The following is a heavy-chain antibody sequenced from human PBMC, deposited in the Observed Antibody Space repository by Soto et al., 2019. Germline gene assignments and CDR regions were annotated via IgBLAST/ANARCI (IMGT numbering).Heavy chain of an antibody. CDR3: ASWGGGLCRGGFAP. CDR2: IIPIFGTA. Sequence: QVQLVQSGAEVKKPGSSVKVSCKASGGTFSSYAISWVRQSPGQGLEWMGGIIPIFGTANYAQKFQGRVTIAEDESTSTADMELRSLRSEDTAVYYCASWGGGLCRGGFAPCGQGTLVPVSS. V-gene: IGHV1-69*01. D-gene: IGHD3-10*01. J-gene: IGHJ5*02. CDR1: GGTFSSYA.